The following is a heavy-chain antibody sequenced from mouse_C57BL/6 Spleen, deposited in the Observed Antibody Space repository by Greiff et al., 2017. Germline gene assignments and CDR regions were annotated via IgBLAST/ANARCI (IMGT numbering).Heavy chain of an antibody. J-gene: IGHJ2*01. CDR2: ILPGSGST. CDR3: ARGLITTVVAMRDY. Sequence: QVQLKESGAELMKPGASVKLSCKATGYTFTGYWIEWVKQRPGHGLEWIGEILPGSGSTNYHEKFKGKATFTADTSSNTAYMQLSSLTTEDSAIYYCARGLITTVVAMRDYWGQGTTLTVSS. V-gene: IGHV1-9*01. D-gene: IGHD1-1*01. CDR1: GYTFTGYW.